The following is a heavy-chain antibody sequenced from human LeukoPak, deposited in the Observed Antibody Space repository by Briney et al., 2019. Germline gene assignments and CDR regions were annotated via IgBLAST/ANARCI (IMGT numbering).Heavy chain of an antibody. CDR3: ARDKLLRDSSGYYFPIDY. Sequence: GASVKVSCKASGYTFTSYGISWVRQAPGQGLEWMGWISAYNGNTNYAQKLQGRVTMTTDTSTSTAYMELRSLRSDDTAVYYCARDKLLRDSSGYYFPIDYWGQGTLVTVSS. V-gene: IGHV1-18*01. CDR2: ISAYNGNT. CDR1: GYTFTSYG. D-gene: IGHD3-22*01. J-gene: IGHJ4*02.